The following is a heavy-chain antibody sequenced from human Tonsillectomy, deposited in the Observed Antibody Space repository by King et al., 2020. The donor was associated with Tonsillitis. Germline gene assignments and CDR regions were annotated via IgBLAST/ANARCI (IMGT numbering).Heavy chain of an antibody. J-gene: IGHJ4*02. D-gene: IGHD1-14*01. Sequence: VQLQQWGAGLLKPSETLSLTCAVYGGSSSGYYWSWIRQPPGKGLEWIGEINHSGSTNYNPSLKSRVTISVDTSKNQFSLKLSSVTAADTAVYYCARGQAVTDYWGQGTLVTVSS. CDR1: GGSSSGYY. CDR3: ARGQAVTDY. V-gene: IGHV4-34*01. CDR2: INHSGST.